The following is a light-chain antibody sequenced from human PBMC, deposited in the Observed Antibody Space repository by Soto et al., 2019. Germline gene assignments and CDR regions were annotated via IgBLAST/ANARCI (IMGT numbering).Light chain of an antibody. CDR2: DAS. J-gene: IGKJ5*01. V-gene: IGKV3-11*01. Sequence: NVFAQTPTTPSFSPGERATLSCRASQSVSSYLAWYQQKPGQAPRLLIYDASNRATGIPARFSGSGSGTDFTLTISSLEPEDFAVYYCQQRSNWLTFGQGTRLEIK. CDR3: QQRSNWLT. CDR1: QSVSSY.